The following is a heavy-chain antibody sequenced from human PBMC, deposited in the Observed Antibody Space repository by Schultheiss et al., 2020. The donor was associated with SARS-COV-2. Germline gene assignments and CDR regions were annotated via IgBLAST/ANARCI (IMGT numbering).Heavy chain of an antibody. D-gene: IGHD1-14*01. Sequence: GGSLRLSCAVSGFTFRSYVMSWVRQATGKGLEWVSSISVSGGATYYADSVKGRFTISRDNSKNTLYLQMNSLRAEDTALYYCAKAFYITFPDYWGQGTLVTVS. V-gene: IGHV3-23*01. CDR3: AKAFYITFPDY. CDR2: ISVSGGAT. J-gene: IGHJ4*02. CDR1: GFTFRSYV.